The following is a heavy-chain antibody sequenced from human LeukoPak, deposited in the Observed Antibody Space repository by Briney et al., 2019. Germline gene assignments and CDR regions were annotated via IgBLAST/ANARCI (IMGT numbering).Heavy chain of an antibody. J-gene: IGHJ4*02. CDR1: GYAFTSYY. Sequence: GASVKVSCKASGYAFTSYYMHWVRQAPGQGLEWMGIINPSGGSTSYAQKFQGRVTMTRDTSTSTVYMELSSLRSEDTAVYYCARDGYYYGSGSYLSDWGQGTLVTVSS. CDR2: INPSGGST. V-gene: IGHV1-46*01. D-gene: IGHD3-10*01. CDR3: ARDGYYYGSGSYLSD.